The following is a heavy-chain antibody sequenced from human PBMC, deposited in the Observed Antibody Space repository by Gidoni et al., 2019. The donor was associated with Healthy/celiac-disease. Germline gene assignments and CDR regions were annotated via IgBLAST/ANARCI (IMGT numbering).Heavy chain of an antibody. CDR1: GFTFSSYA. J-gene: IGHJ4*02. D-gene: IGHD2-2*01. CDR3: AKDPRVAAAPFY. CDR2: SSGSGGST. V-gene: IGHV3-23*01. Sequence: VQLLESVGGFVHPGASLRPSCAASGFTFSSYAMSGVRQAPGKGLEWVSASSGSGGSTYYADSVKGRFTISRDNSKNTLYLQMNSRRAEDTAVYYCAKDPRVAAAPFYWGQGTLVTVSS.